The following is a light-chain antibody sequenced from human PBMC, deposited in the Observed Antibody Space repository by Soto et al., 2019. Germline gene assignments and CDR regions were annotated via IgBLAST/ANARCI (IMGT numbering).Light chain of an antibody. V-gene: IGKV3-20*01. CDR2: GAS. J-gene: IGKJ4*01. CDR3: QQYGSSPLT. CDR1: QSVGSSY. Sequence: EVVLTQSPGTLTLSPGERATLSCRASQSVGSSYLAWYQQKPGQAPRLLIYGASSRATGIPGRFSGSGSGTDFTLTISRLEPEDFAVYYCQQYGSSPLTFGGGTKVDI.